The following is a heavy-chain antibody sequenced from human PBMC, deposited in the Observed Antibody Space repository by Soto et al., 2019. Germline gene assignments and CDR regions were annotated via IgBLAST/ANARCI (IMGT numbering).Heavy chain of an antibody. CDR3: TGEVASGY. J-gene: IGHJ4*02. Sequence: QVQLVESGGGVVQPGRSLRLSCAVSGFTVSTYGMHWVRQAPGKGLEWVAVISRDGGTKYYADSVKGRFTISRDNSRNTLVREMNSLRGDDMAGYYCTGEVASGYWGQGTLVTVSS. CDR1: GFTVSTYG. CDR2: ISRDGGTK. V-gene: IGHV3-30*03. D-gene: IGHD2-8*02.